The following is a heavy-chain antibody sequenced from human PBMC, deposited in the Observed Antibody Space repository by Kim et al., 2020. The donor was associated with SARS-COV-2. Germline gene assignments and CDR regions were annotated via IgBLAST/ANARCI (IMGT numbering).Heavy chain of an antibody. V-gene: IGHV3-30*02. CDR2: K. Sequence: KCYADSVKGRFTISRDNSKNTLYLQMNSLRAEDTAVYYCAKESGSYLFDYWGQGTLVTVSS. CDR3: AKESGSYLFDY. J-gene: IGHJ4*02. D-gene: IGHD1-26*01.